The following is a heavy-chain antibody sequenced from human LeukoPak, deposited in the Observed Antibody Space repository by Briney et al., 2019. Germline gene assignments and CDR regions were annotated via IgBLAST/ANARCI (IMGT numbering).Heavy chain of an antibody. CDR1: GGSISSYY. CDR2: IYYSGST. J-gene: IGHJ6*02. CDR3: ARGKEYQLMGGYGMDV. D-gene: IGHD2-2*01. V-gene: IGHV4-59*08. Sequence: KSSETLSLTCTVSGGSISSYYWSWIRQPPGKGLEWIGHIYYSGSTNYNPSLKSRVTISVDTSKNQFSLKLSSVTAADTAVYYCARGKEYQLMGGYGMDVWGQGTTVTVSS.